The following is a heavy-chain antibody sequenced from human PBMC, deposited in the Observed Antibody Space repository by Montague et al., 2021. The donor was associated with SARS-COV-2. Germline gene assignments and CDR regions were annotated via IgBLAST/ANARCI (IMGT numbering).Heavy chain of an antibody. V-gene: IGHV4-39*07. CDR3: ARVISRQNSMVVVGLYYFDY. J-gene: IGHJ4*01. CDR1: GGSISSSSYY. CDR2: IYYSGST. D-gene: IGHD2-15*01. Sequence: SETLSLTCTVSGGSISSSSYYWGWIRQPPGKGLEWIGSIYYSGSTYYNPSLKSRVTISVDTSKNQFSLKLSSVTAADTAVYYCARVISRQNSMVVVGLYYFDYWGQGTLVTVSS.